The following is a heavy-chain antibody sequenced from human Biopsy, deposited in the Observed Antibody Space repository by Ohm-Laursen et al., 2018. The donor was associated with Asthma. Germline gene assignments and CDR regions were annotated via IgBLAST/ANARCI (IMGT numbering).Heavy chain of an antibody. D-gene: IGHD3-3*01. Sequence: SDTLSLTCVVSGGSMTPTSHYWDWIRQAPGKGLEWIGYISYRGKTSYNPSLKNRVTISRDTSKNQFSLRLTSVTAADTAVYFCARRITIFGVVQKDHGMDAWGQGTTVIVSS. CDR2: ISYRGKT. CDR1: GGSMTPTSHY. CDR3: ARRITIFGVVQKDHGMDA. J-gene: IGHJ6*02. V-gene: IGHV4-39*01.